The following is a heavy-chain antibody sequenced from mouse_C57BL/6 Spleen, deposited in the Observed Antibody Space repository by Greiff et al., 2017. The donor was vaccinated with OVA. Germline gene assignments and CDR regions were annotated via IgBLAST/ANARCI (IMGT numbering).Heavy chain of an antibody. CDR1: GFTFSSYG. CDR3: ARQGYDFFAY. CDR2: ISSGGSYT. V-gene: IGHV5-6*01. D-gene: IGHD2-4*01. Sequence: EVMLVESGGDLVKPGGSLKLSCAASGFTFSSYGMSWVRQTPDKRLEWVATISSGGSYTYYPDSVKGRFTISRDNAKNTLYLQMSSLKSEDTAMYYCARQGYDFFAYWGQGTLVTVSA. J-gene: IGHJ3*01.